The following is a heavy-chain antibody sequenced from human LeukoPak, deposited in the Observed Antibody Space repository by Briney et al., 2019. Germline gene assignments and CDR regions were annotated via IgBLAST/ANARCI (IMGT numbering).Heavy chain of an antibody. CDR3: ARDGGAIDYYDSSGSWFDP. CDR2: ISSSSSYI. V-gene: IGHV3-21*01. J-gene: IGHJ5*02. D-gene: IGHD3-22*01. Sequence: GGSLRLSCAASGFTFSSYSMNWVRQAPGKGLEWVSSISSSSSYIYYADSVKGRFTISRDNAKNSLYLQMNSLRAEDTAVCYCARDGGAIDYYDSSGSWFDPWGQGTLVTVSS. CDR1: GFTFSSYS.